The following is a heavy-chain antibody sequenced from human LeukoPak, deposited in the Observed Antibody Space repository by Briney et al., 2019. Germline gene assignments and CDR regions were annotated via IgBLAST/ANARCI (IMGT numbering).Heavy chain of an antibody. Sequence: PSETLSLTCTVSGGSISSSSYYWGWIRQPPGKGLEWIGEINHSGSTNYNPSLKSRVTISVDTSKNQFSLKLSSVTAEDTAVYYCARGRTYYYDSSGYYSNYYYYMDVWGKGTTVTVSS. CDR1: GGSISSSSYY. CDR2: INHSGST. V-gene: IGHV4-39*07. CDR3: ARGRTYYYDSSGYYSNYYYYMDV. J-gene: IGHJ6*03. D-gene: IGHD3-22*01.